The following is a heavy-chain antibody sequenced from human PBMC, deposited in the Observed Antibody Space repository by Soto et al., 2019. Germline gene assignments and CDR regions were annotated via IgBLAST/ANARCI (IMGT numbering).Heavy chain of an antibody. CDR2: VFTGGDT. D-gene: IGHD3-22*01. J-gene: IGHJ5*02. CDR1: GFSVSTNY. CDR3: VKDLHDGSGPPLYSFDP. Sequence: GGSLRLSCAASGFSVSTNYMSWVRQAPGKGLEWVSVVFTGGDTYSADSVKGRFTMSRDSSKTTLYLQMNSLRAEDTAVYYCVKDLHDGSGPPLYSFDPWAPETPAPVSS. V-gene: IGHV3-53*01.